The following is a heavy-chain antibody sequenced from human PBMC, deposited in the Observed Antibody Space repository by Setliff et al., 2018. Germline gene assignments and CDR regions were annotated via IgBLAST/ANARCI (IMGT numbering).Heavy chain of an antibody. Sequence: GGSLRLSCATSGFTFSTHAMHWARQAPGKGLDWVAVISYDGNNQYYADSVKGRFSISRDNSQNIVHVQMNSLRSEDTAVYYCLADPMVTAIIDYWGQGTLVTVSS. CDR2: ISYDGNNQ. V-gene: IGHV3-30-3*01. D-gene: IGHD2-21*02. J-gene: IGHJ4*02. CDR3: LADPMVTAIIDY. CDR1: GFTFSTHA.